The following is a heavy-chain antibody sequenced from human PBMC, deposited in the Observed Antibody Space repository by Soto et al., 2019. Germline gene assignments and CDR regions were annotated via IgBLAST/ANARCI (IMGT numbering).Heavy chain of an antibody. J-gene: IGHJ6*02. CDR1: GFTFSSYG. V-gene: IGHV3-30*03. CDR3: ARVREPGDNWKGLYYYGMDV. D-gene: IGHD1-20*01. CDR2: ISYDGSNK. Sequence: SCAASGFTFSSYGVHWVRQAPGKGLEWVAVISYDGSNKYYADSVKGRFTISRDNAKNSLYLQMNSLRDEDTAVYYCARVREPGDNWKGLYYYGMDVWGQGTTVTVSS.